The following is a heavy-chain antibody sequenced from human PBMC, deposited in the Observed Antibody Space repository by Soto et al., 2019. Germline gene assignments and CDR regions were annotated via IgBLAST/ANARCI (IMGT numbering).Heavy chain of an antibody. CDR2: IYYSGST. CDR3: ARGSYYCDSSGYYDY. V-gene: IGHV4-59*08. Sequence: SETLSLTCAVSVCSIRSYYWRWIRQPPWKGLEWIGYIYYSGSTYYNPSLKSRVTISVDTSKNQFSLKLSSVTAADTAVYYCARGSYYCDSSGYYDYWGQGTLVTVSS. D-gene: IGHD3-22*01. J-gene: IGHJ4*02. CDR1: VCSIRSYY.